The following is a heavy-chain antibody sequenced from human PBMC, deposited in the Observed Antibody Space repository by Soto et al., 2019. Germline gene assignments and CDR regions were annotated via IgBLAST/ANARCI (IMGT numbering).Heavy chain of an antibody. CDR1: GFTVSSNY. CDR2: IYSGGST. CDR3: ARELRFGYSSSWYLHDAFDI. Sequence: GGSLRLSCVASGFTVSSNYMSWVRQAPGKGLEWVSVIYSGGSTYYADSVKGRFTISRDNSKNTLYLQMNSLRAEDTAVYYCARELRFGYSSSWYLHDAFDIWGQGTMVTVSS. J-gene: IGHJ3*02. D-gene: IGHD6-13*01. V-gene: IGHV3-53*01.